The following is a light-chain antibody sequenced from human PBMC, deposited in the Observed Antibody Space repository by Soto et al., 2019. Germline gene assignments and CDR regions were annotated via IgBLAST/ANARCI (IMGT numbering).Light chain of an antibody. J-gene: IGKJ1*01. Sequence: EIVLTQSPGTLSLSPGERATLSCRASQSVSSTYLAWYQQKPGQAPRLLIYGASSRATGIPDRFSGSESGTDFTLTISRLEPEDFAVYYCQQYRSSPRTFGQGTKVEI. CDR1: QSVSSTY. CDR3: QQYRSSPRT. V-gene: IGKV3-20*01. CDR2: GAS.